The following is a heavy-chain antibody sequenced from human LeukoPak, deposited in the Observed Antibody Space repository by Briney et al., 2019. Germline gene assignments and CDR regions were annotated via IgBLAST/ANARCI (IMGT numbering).Heavy chain of an antibody. J-gene: IGHJ4*02. D-gene: IGHD1-26*01. CDR3: AKDYYRGAYYFDY. V-gene: IGHV3-23*01. CDR2: ISGTGGST. CDR1: GFTFSNYG. Sequence: GGSLRLSCAASGFTFSNYGINWVRRAPGKGLEWVSAISGTGGSTYYADSVKGRFTISRGDSKNTLYLQMNSLRAEDTAIYYCAKDYYRGAYYFDYWGQGTLVTVSS.